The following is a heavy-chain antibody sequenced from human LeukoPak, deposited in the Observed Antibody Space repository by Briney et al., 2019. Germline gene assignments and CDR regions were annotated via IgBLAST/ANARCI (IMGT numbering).Heavy chain of an antibody. CDR2: ISGSGGST. J-gene: IGHJ4*02. D-gene: IGHD6-6*01. CDR3: ATDPIAARPVGGY. Sequence: GGSLRLSCAASGFTFSSYAMSWVRQAPGKGLEWVSAISGSGGSTYYADSVKGRFTISRDNSKNTLYLQMNSLRSEDTAVYYCATDPIAARPVGGYWGQGTLVTVSS. V-gene: IGHV3-23*01. CDR1: GFTFSSYA.